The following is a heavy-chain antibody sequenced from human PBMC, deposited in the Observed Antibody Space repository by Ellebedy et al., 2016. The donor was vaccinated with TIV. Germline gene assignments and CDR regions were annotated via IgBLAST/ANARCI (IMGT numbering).Heavy chain of an antibody. J-gene: IGHJ4*02. CDR2: ISAYNGNT. Sequence: ASVKVSCKASGYTFTSYGVSWVRQAPGQELEWMGWISAYNGNTNYAQKLQGRVTMTTDTSTSTAYMEQRSLRSDDTAVYYCARGVDGYNGADYWGQGTLVTVSS. CDR1: GYTFTSYG. CDR3: ARGVDGYNGADY. V-gene: IGHV1-18*04. D-gene: IGHD5-24*01.